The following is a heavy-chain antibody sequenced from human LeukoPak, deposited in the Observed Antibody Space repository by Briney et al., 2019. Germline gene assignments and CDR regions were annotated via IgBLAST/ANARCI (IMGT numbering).Heavy chain of an antibody. D-gene: IGHD5-12*01. CDR1: GGSISSYY. J-gene: IGHJ4*02. V-gene: IGHV4-4*07. CDR2: IYSSGST. CDR3: ARGYDSGYDRPLDF. Sequence: SETLSLTCTVSGGSISSYYWSWVRHPAGKGLEWMGRIYSSGSTNYNSSLKSRVTMSVDTSKNQFSLKLSSVTAADTAVYYCARGYDSGYDRPLDFWGQGTLVTVSS.